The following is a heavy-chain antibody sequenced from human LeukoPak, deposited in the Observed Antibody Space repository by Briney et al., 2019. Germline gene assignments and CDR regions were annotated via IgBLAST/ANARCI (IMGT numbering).Heavy chain of an antibody. J-gene: IGHJ4*02. CDR2: SDYSGGT. V-gene: IGHV4-39*01. Sequence: PSETLSLTCTVSGGSISGSGYYWAWIRQSPGKGLEWIGSSDYSGGTTYNPSLKSRVTVSVDTSKNQFSLKLTSVTAADTAVYYCARDFGDFRTDYWGQGTLVTVSS. D-gene: IGHD4-17*01. CDR3: ARDFGDFRTDY. CDR1: GGSISGSGYY.